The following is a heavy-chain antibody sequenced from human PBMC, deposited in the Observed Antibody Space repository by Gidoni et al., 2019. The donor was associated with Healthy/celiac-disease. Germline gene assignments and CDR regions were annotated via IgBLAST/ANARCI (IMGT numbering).Heavy chain of an antibody. CDR2: ISSSSSYI. CDR1: GFTFSSYS. CDR3: ARDYYGSGQSSEDKDY. J-gene: IGHJ4*02. Sequence: EVQLVESGGGLVKPGGSLRLSCAASGFTFSSYSMNWVRQAPGKGLEWVSSISSSSSYIYYADSVKGRFTISRDNAKNSLYLQMNSLRAEDTAVYYCARDYYGSGQSSEDKDYWGQGTLVTVSS. V-gene: IGHV3-21*01. D-gene: IGHD3-10*01.